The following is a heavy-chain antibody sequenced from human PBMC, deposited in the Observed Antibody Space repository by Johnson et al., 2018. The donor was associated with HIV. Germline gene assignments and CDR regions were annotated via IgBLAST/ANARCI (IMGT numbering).Heavy chain of an antibody. J-gene: IGHJ3*01. CDR2: INGNSDGI. D-gene: IGHD1-26*01. CDR1: GFNFGNYA. CDR3: ARDSYSGGGSYS. V-gene: IGHV3-9*01. Sequence: VQLVESGGGLVQPGRSLRLSCAASGFNFGNYAMHWVRQAPGKGLEWVSGINGNSDGIGYADSVKGRFTISRDNANNSLYLQMNSLRVEDTAVYYCARDSYSGGGSYSWGQGTMVTVSS.